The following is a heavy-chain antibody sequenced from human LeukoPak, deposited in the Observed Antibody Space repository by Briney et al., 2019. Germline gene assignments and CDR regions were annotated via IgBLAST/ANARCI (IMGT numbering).Heavy chain of an antibody. D-gene: IGHD3-3*01. J-gene: IGHJ4*02. V-gene: IGHV4-59*01. CDR1: GGSISSYY. CDR3: ARDQNVLRFLEWSPDFDY. Sequence: PSETLSLTCTVSGGSISSYYWSWIRQPPGKGLEWIGYIYYSGSTNYNPSLKSRVTISVDTSKNQFSLKLSSVTAADTAVYYCARDQNVLRFLEWSPDFDYWGQGTLVTVSS. CDR2: IYYSGST.